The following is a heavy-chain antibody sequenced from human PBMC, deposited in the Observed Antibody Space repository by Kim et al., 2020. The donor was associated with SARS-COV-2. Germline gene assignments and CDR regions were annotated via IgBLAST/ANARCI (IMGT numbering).Heavy chain of an antibody. CDR2: IYYSGST. CDR3: ARGGVKIIANGRGVGFDY. J-gene: IGHJ4*02. D-gene: IGHD3-10*01. V-gene: IGHV4-59*01. CDR1: GGSISSYY. Sequence: SETLSLTCTVSGGSISSYYWSWIRQPPGKGLEWIGYIYYSGSTNYNPSLKSRVTISVDTSKNQFSLKLSSVTAADTAVYYCARGGVKIIANGRGVGFDYWGQGTLVTVSS.